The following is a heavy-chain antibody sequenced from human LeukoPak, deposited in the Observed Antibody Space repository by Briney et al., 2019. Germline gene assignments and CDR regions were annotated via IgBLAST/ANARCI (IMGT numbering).Heavy chain of an antibody. CDR2: IYYSGST. CDR1: GGSISSYY. J-gene: IGHJ4*02. D-gene: IGHD3-22*01. CDR3: ARVERTYYYDSSGYSTYYFDY. V-gene: IGHV4-59*01. Sequence: SETLSLTCTASGGSISSYYWSWIRQPPGKGLEWIGYIYYSGSTNYNPSLKSRVTISVDTSKNQFSLKLSSVTAADTAVYYCARVERTYYYDSSGYSTYYFDYWGQGTLVTVSS.